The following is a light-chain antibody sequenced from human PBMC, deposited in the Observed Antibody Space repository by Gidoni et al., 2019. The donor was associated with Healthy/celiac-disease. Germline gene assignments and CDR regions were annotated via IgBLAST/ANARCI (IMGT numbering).Light chain of an antibody. CDR1: QSVSSSY. J-gene: IGKJ4*01. CDR2: GAS. V-gene: IGKV3-20*01. Sequence: EIVLTQSPGTLSLSPGDRATLSCRASQSVSSSYLAWYQQKPGQAPRLLIYGASSRATGIPDRFSGSVSGTDFTLTISRLEPEDFAVYYCQQYGSSPRTFGGGTKVEIK. CDR3: QQYGSSPRT.